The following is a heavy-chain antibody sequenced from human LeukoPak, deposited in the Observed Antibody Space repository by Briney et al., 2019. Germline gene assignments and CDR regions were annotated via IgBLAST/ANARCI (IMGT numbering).Heavy chain of an antibody. D-gene: IGHD4-17*01. J-gene: IGHJ3*02. CDR2: IKQDGSEK. CDR3: ARPPYGDPYAFDI. Sequence: PGGSLRLSCAASGFTFSSYWMSWVRQAPGKGLEWVANIKQDGSEKYYVDSVKGRFTISRDNAKNSLYLQMNSLRAEDTAVYYCARPPYGDPYAFDIWGQGTMATVSS. CDR1: GFTFSSYW. V-gene: IGHV3-7*03.